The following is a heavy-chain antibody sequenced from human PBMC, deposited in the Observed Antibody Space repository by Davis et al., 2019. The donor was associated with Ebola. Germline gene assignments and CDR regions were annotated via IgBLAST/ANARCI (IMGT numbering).Heavy chain of an antibody. J-gene: IGHJ4*02. CDR1: GYTFTGYY. D-gene: IGHD4-11*01. Sequence: ASVKVSCKASGYTFTGYYMHWVRQAPGQGLEWMGWINPNSGGTNYAQKFQGWVTMTRDTSTSTVYMELSSLRSEDTAVYYCARDQATVTTSYFDYWGQGTLVTVSS. V-gene: IGHV1-2*04. CDR2: INPNSGGT. CDR3: ARDQATVTTSYFDY.